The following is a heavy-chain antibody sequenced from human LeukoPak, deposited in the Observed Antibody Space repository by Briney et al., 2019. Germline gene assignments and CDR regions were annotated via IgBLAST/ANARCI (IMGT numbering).Heavy chain of an antibody. CDR3: ARDATGPEIY. CDR1: GFNVSTNY. D-gene: IGHD4-17*01. J-gene: IGHJ4*02. CDR2: IYGGGGT. Sequence: GGSLRLSCAASGFNVSTNYMSWARQAPGKGLEWVSIIYGGGGTYYADSVKGRFTISRDNSKNTVFLQMNSLRAEDTAVYYCARDATGPEIYWGQGTLVTVSS. V-gene: IGHV3-66*01.